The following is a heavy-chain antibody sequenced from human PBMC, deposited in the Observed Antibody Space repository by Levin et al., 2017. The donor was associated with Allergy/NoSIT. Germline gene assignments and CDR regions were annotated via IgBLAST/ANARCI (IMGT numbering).Heavy chain of an antibody. CDR1: GYSFTSYW. D-gene: IGHD2-2*02. Sequence: ASVKVSCKGSGYSFTSYWIGWVRQMPGKGLEWMGIIYPGDSDTRYSPSFQGQVTISVDKSISTAYLQWRSLKASDTAMYYCARPDPYIFDIWGQGTMVTVSS. CDR2: IYPGDSDT. CDR3: ARPDPYIFDI. V-gene: IGHV5-51*01. J-gene: IGHJ3*02.